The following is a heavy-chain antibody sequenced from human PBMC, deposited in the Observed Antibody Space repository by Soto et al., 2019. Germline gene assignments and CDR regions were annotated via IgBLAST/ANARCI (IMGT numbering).Heavy chain of an antibody. CDR2: IDPSDSYT. Sequence: LGESLKISCKGSGYSFTSYWISWVRQMPGKGLEWMGRIDPSDSYTNYSPSFQGHVTISADKSISTAYLQWSSLKASDTAMYYCARTTYYDSSGFATDAFDIWGQGTMVTVSS. V-gene: IGHV5-10-1*01. CDR1: GYSFTSYW. D-gene: IGHD3-22*01. J-gene: IGHJ3*02. CDR3: ARTTYYDSSGFATDAFDI.